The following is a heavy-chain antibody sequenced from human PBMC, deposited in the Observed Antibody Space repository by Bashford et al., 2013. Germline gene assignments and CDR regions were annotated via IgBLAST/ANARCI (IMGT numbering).Heavy chain of an antibody. CDR1: GFNFDDYA. V-gene: IGHV3-9*01. CDR2: ISWHSVTI. CDR3: AKYEARFDAFDV. Sequence: SLRLSCAASGFNFDDYAMHWVRQSPGKGLEWVSGISWHSVTIDYADSVRGRFTTSRDNAKNSLYLDMNSLRKEDTALYYCAKYEARFDAFDVWGQGTLVTVSS. D-gene: IGHD3-3*01. J-gene: IGHJ3*01.